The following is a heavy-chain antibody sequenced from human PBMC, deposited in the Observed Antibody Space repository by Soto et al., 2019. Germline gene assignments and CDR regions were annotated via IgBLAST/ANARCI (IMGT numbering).Heavy chain of an antibody. CDR1: GYTFTSYG. J-gene: IGHJ4*02. CDR3: ARVREYCSSPSCSDFDY. V-gene: IGHV1-18*01. D-gene: IGHD2-2*01. Sequence: QVQLVQSGAEVKKPGASVKVSCKASGYTFTSYGISWVRQAPGQGLEWMGWISAYNGNTNYAQKLQGRVTMTTDTSTSTAYMELRSLRSDATAVYYCARVREYCSSPSCSDFDYWGQGTLVTVSS. CDR2: ISAYNGNT.